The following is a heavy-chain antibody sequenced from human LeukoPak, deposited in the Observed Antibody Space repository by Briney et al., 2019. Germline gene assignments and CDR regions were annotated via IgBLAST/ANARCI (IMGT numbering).Heavy chain of an antibody. D-gene: IGHD3-22*01. CDR2: IYSSGST. J-gene: IGHJ4*02. CDR3: ARVGVVESSGYHDYYFDF. CDR1: GGTMTNYY. Sequence: SETLSLTCTVSGGTMTNYYWSRIRQPAGKELEWIGRIYSSGSTNYNPSLKSRVTMSVDTSKNQFSLNLTSVSVADMAVYFCARVGVVESSGYHDYYFDFWGQGSLVTVSS. V-gene: IGHV4-4*07.